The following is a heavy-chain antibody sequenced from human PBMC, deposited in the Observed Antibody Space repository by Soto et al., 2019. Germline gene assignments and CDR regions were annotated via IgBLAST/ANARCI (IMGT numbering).Heavy chain of an antibody. J-gene: IGHJ6*02. CDR1: GGTLSNSA. V-gene: IGHV1-69*19. CDR2: IIPVFGIV. Sequence: QLQLAQSGAAVKKAGSSVKVSCKASGGTLSNSAFSWVRPAPGPGLEWMGGIIPVFGIVNYAQQFQDRVTITADESTSTAYMELRSLRSEDTAGYSGATGRIVVVGSRAHDRMVVWGQGTTDTV. D-gene: IGHD3-22*01. CDR3: ATGRIVVVGSRAHDRMVV.